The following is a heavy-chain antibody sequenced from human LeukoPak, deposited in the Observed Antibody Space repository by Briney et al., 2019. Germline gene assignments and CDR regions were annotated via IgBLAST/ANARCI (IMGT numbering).Heavy chain of an antibody. CDR2: IIPIFGTA. CDR3: ARSELELRAENAFDI. V-gene: IGHV1-69*13. D-gene: IGHD1-7*01. CDR1: GYTFTGYY. J-gene: IGHJ3*02. Sequence: GASVKVSCKASGYTFTGYYMHWVRQAPGQGLEWMGGIIPIFGTANYAQKFQGRVTITADESTSTAYMELSSLRSEDTAVYYCARSELELRAENAFDIWGQGTMVTVSS.